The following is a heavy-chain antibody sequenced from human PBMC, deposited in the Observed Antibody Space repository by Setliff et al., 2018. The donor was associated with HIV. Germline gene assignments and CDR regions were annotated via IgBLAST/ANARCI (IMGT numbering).Heavy chain of an antibody. CDR2: ISASGINT. V-gene: IGHV1-18*01. Sequence: ASVKVSCKASGYTFINYHITWFRQAPGQGLEWVGSISASGINTNYTQGRVTMTTDISTRTAYMALRSLRSADSAVYYCARVPVSNYYYYMDVWGKGTTVTVSS. J-gene: IGHJ6*03. CDR1: GYTFINYH. CDR3: ARVPVSNYYYYMDV.